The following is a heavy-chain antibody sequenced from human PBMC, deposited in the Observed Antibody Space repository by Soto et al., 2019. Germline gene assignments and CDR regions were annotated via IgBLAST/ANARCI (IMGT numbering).Heavy chain of an antibody. Sequence: QVQLVQSGAEVKKPGASVKVSCKASGYTFTSYAMHWVRQAPGQRLERMGWINAGNGNTKYSQKFQGRVTITRDTSASTAYMELSSLRSEDTAVYYCARALGLYNGNDPWGQGTLVTVSS. V-gene: IGHV1-3*01. J-gene: IGHJ5*02. CDR1: GYTFTSYA. CDR2: INAGNGNT. CDR3: ARALGLYNGNDP.